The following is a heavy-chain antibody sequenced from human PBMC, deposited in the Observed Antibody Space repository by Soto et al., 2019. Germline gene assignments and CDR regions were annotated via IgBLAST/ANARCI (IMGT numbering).Heavy chain of an antibody. Sequence: EVQLVESGGGLVKPGGSLRLSCAASGFTFSSYSMNWVRQAPGKGLEWVSSISSSSSYIYYADSVKGRFTISRDNAKNQXYLQMNSLRAEDTAVYYCERGGDLLRSFHYYGMDVWGQGTTVTVSS. CDR3: ERGGDLLRSFHYYGMDV. CDR1: GFTFSSYS. J-gene: IGHJ6*02. CDR2: ISSSSSYI. D-gene: IGHD3-3*01. V-gene: IGHV3-21*01.